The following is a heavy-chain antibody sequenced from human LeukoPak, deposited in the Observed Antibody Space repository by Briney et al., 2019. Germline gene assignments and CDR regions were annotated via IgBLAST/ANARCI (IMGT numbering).Heavy chain of an antibody. CDR1: GFTFSSYG. D-gene: IGHD3-10*01. V-gene: IGHV3-33*01. CDR2: IWYDGSNK. J-gene: IGHJ4*02. CDR3: ARGRVLLWFGELYKVDY. Sequence: PGGSLRLSCAASGFTFSSYGMHWLRQAPGKGLEWVAVIWYDGSNKYYADSVKGRFTISRDNSKNTLYLQMNSLRAEDTAVYYCARGRVLLWFGELYKVDYWGQRTLVTVSS.